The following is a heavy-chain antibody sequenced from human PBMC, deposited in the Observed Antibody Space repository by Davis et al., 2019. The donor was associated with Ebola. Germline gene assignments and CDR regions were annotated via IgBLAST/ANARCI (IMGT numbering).Heavy chain of an antibody. CDR2: INHSGST. J-gene: IGHJ5*02. V-gene: IGHV4-34*01. Sequence: SETLSLTCAVYGGSFSGYYWSWIRQPPGKGLEWIGEINHSGSTNYNPSLKSRLTISVDTSKNQFSLKLSSVTAADTAVYYCARHNTNWFDPWGQGTLVTVSS. CDR3: ARHNTNWFDP. D-gene: IGHD1-14*01. CDR1: GGSFSGYY.